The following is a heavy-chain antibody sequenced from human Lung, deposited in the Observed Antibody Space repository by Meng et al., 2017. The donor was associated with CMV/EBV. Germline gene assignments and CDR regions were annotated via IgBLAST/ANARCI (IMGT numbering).Heavy chain of an antibody. V-gene: IGHV4-30-4*08. CDR1: GGSISCGDYY. D-gene: IGHD4-11*01. Sequence: QVQLQESGPVLVKPSQTLSVTRTASGGSISCGDYYWSWIRQPPGKGLEWIGYIYYSGSTYYNPSLKSRVTISVDSSKNQFSLKLSSVTAADTAVYYCAREDSNREEDWFDPWGQGTLVTVSS. J-gene: IGHJ5*02. CDR3: AREDSNREEDWFDP. CDR2: IYYSGST.